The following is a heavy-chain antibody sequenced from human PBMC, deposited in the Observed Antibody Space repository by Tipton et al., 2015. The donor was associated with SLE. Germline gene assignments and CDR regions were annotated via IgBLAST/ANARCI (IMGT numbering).Heavy chain of an antibody. J-gene: IGHJ6*02. V-gene: IGHV3-23*01. D-gene: IGHD2-8*02. CDR2: ISGSGSRS. CDR3: AKTTRHCTGDTCYNYYYYGMDV. Sequence: SLRLSCAASGFPFSSYAMSWVRQAPGKGLEWVSAISGSGSRSYSADSEKGRFTISRDNSKNTLYLQMNSLRAEDTAVYYCAKTTRHCTGDTCYNYYYYGMDVWGQGTTVTVSS. CDR1: GFPFSSYA.